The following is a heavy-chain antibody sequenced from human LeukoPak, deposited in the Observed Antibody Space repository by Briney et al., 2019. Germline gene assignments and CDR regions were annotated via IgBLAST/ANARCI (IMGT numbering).Heavy chain of an antibody. J-gene: IGHJ6*03. CDR2: ISSSSSYI. V-gene: IGHV3-21*04. CDR3: ARDGRYFDWSPSYYYYYYMDV. Sequence: GGSLRLSCAASGFTFSSYSMNWVRQAPGKGLEGVSSISSSSSYIYYADSVKGRFTISRDNAKNSLYLQMNSLRADDTAVYYCARDGRYFDWSPSYYYYYYMDVWGKGTTVTVSS. CDR1: GFTFSSYS. D-gene: IGHD3-9*01.